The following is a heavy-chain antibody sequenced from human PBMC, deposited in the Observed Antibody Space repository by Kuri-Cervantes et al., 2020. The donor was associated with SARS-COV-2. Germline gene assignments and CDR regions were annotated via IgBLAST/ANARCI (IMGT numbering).Heavy chain of an antibody. J-gene: IGHJ1*01. CDR3: AIEIGYCSSTSCYKYFQH. D-gene: IGHD2-2*02. Sequence: GESLKISCAASGFTVSTYTMNWVRQAPGKGLEWVSGINWNGGSTYYADSVKGRFTISRDNAKNSLYLQMNSLRAEDTALYYCAIEIGYCSSTSCYKYFQHWGQGTLVTVSS. CDR1: GFTVSTYT. CDR2: INWNGGST. V-gene: IGHV3-20*04.